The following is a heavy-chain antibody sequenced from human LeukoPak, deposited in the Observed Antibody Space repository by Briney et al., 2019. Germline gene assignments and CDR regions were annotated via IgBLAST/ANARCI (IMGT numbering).Heavy chain of an antibody. CDR2: ISSSGSTM. CDR3: ARVWDGYSGEDY. V-gene: IGHV3-48*01. J-gene: IGHJ4*02. CDR1: GFTFSNYS. Sequence: GGSLRLSCAASGFTFSNYSMIWVRQAPGKGLECVSYISSSGSTMHYADSVRGRFTISRDDAKKSLYLQMNSLRAEDTAVYYCARVWDGYSGEDYWGQGTLVTVSS. D-gene: IGHD5-18*01.